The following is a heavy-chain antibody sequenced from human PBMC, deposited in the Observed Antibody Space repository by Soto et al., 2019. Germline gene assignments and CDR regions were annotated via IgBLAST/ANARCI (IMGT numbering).Heavy chain of an antibody. Sequence: QVQLQEPGPGLVKPSETLSLTCTVSGGSISNYYWNWIRQPAGKGLEWIGRIFSSGTTIYNPTLDTRVTMSLDTSKTPFPLKLSSVTAAYTAMYFCARFRPFGATSSPNAFDIWGQATMVTVSS. V-gene: IGHV4-4*07. J-gene: IGHJ3*02. D-gene: IGHD2-15*01. CDR2: IFSSGTT. CDR3: ARFRPFGATSSPNAFDI. CDR1: GGSISNYY.